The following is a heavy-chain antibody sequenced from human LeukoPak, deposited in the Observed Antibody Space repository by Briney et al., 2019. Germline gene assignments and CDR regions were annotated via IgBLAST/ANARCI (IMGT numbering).Heavy chain of an antibody. J-gene: IGHJ3*02. V-gene: IGHV4-4*07. CDR3: ARDSGRGYDSGGDAFDI. CDR2: IYTSGST. D-gene: IGHD5-12*01. Sequence: SETLSLTCTVSGGSISSYYWSWIRQPPGKGLEWIGRIYTSGSTNYNPPLKSRVTISVDTSKNQFSLKLSSVTAADTAVYYCARDSGRGYDSGGDAFDIWGQGTMVTVSS. CDR1: GGSISSYY.